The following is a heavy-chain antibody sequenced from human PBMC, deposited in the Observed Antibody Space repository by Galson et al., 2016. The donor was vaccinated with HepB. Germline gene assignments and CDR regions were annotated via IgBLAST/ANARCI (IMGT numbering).Heavy chain of an antibody. Sequence: SVKVSCKASGYYFSTYALHWVRQAPGQRLEWMGWIHAGNGNTKYSQKFQGRVTITRDTSASTAYMELSSLRSEDTAVYYCARDLGPAGMLYYFEYWGQGTLVTVSS. CDR1: GYYFSTYA. D-gene: IGHD2-2*01. V-gene: IGHV1-3*01. CDR2: IHAGNGNT. CDR3: ARDLGPAGMLYYFEY. J-gene: IGHJ4*02.